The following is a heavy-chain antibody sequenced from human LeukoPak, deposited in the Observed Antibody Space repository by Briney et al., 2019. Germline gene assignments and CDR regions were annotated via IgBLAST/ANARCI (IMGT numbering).Heavy chain of an antibody. D-gene: IGHD1-26*01. J-gene: IGHJ5*02. CDR2: INPNSGGT. CDR3: ARAGGSGNLA. V-gene: IGHV1-2*02. Sequence: ASVKVSCKASGYTFTGYCMHWVRQAPGQGLEWMGWINPNSGGTNYAQDFHGRVTMTRDMSISTAYMELSRLRSDDTAVYYCARAGGSGNLAWGQGTLVTVSS. CDR1: GYTFTGYC.